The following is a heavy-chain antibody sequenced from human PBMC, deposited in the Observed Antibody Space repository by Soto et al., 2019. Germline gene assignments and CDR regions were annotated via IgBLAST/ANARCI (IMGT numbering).Heavy chain of an antibody. Sequence: GGSLRLSCTASGFNFNNAWMSWVRQAPGKGLEWLGRSKSVPDGDKTDYAAPVKGRFTISRDNAKNSLYPQMNSLRAGDTAVYYCARMRSYGMDVWGQGTTVTVSS. CDR3: ARMRSYGMDV. V-gene: IGHV3-15*01. J-gene: IGHJ6*02. CDR2: SKSVPDGDKT. CDR1: GFNFNNAW.